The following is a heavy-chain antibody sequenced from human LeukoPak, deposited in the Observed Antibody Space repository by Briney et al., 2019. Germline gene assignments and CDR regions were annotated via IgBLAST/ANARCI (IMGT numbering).Heavy chain of an antibody. Sequence: SGGSLRLSCAASGFTFSSYSMTWVRQAPGKGLEWISSISSISTYKFYADSVKGRFTISRDDSKNSLYLQMNSLRAEDTAVYYCARLPELPGFGDYWGQGTLVTVSS. D-gene: IGHD3-10*01. J-gene: IGHJ4*02. CDR3: ARLPELPGFGDY. CDR2: ISSISTYK. V-gene: IGHV3-21*01. CDR1: GFTFSSYS.